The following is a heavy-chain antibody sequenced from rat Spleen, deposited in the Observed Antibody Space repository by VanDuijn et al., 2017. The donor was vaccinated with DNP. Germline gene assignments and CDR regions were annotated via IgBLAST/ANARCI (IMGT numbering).Heavy chain of an antibody. J-gene: IGHJ2*01. CDR1: GFTFSNYW. CDR2: INTDGGST. Sequence: EVQLVETGGGLVQPGRSLKLSCVASGFTFSNYWMYWIRQAPGKGLEWVASINTDGGSTYYPDSVKGRFTVSRDNGKNTLFLQMDNLRSEDTATYYCATLGGIIYDFWGQGVLVTVSS. V-gene: IGHV5-58*01. CDR3: ATLGGIIYDF. D-gene: IGHD1-11*01.